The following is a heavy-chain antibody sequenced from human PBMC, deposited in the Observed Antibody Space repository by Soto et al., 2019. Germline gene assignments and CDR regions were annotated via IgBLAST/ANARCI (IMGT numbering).Heavy chain of an antibody. CDR2: ISYDGSNK. CDR1: GFTFSSYG. V-gene: IGHV3-30*18. D-gene: IGHD5-18*01. Sequence: QVQLVESGGGVVQPGRSLRLSCAASGFTFSSYGMHWVRQAPGKGLEWVAVISYDGSNKYYADSVKGRFTISRDNSKNTLYLQMNSLRAEDTAVYYCAKANRIQLWSLTGMDVWGQGTTVTVSS. J-gene: IGHJ6*02. CDR3: AKANRIQLWSLTGMDV.